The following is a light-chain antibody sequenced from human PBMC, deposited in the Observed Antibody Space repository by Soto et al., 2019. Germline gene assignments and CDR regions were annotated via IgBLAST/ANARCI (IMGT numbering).Light chain of an antibody. Sequence: SFLTHPSSFSVSPGHSITISCTGTSSEVGGFNYVSWYQQHPGKAPQLVIYEVINRPSGVSDSLSGSKSGNTASLTISGLQAEEEADYYCRSQTRIGTGVILGGGTPLTAL. J-gene: IGLJ2*01. CDR1: SSEVGGFNY. CDR2: EVI. CDR3: RSQTRIGTGVI. V-gene: IGLV2-14*01.